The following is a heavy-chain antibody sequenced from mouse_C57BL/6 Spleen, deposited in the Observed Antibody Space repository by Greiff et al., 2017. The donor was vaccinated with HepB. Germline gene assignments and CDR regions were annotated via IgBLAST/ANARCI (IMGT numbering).Heavy chain of an antibody. Sequence: QVQLQQPGAELVKPGASVKMSCKASGYTFTSYWITWVKQRPGQGLEWIGDIYPGSGSTNYNEKFKSKATLTVDTSSSTAYMQLSSLTSEDSAVYYCARSPLITTVVSLRYYFDYWGQGTTLTVSS. J-gene: IGHJ2*01. V-gene: IGHV1-55*01. CDR2: IYPGSGST. CDR1: GYTFTSYW. D-gene: IGHD1-1*01. CDR3: ARSPLITTVVSLRYYFDY.